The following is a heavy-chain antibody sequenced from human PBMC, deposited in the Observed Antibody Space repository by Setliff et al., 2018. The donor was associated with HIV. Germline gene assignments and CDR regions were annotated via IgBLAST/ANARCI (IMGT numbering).Heavy chain of an antibody. D-gene: IGHD4-17*01. V-gene: IGHV3-7*02. CDR3: ARSPYGDYGLDY. Sequence: PGGSLRLSCAASGFTFSTYWMSWVRQAPGKGLEWVANIKQDGSEKNYMDSVKGRFTISRDNAKNSLYLQMNSLRAEDTAVYLCARSPYGDYGLDYWGQGTLVTVSS. J-gene: IGHJ4*02. CDR1: GFTFSTYW. CDR2: IKQDGSEK.